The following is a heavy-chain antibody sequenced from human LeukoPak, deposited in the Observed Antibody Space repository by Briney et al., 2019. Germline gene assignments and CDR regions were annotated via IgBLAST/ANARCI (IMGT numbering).Heavy chain of an antibody. CDR3: ARHVTMVRGVAYYFDY. J-gene: IGHJ4*02. CDR1: GYSFTSYW. CDR2: IYAGDSDT. V-gene: IGHV5-51*01. D-gene: IGHD3-10*01. Sequence: GESLKISCKGSGYSFTSYWIGWVRQMPGKGLEWMGIIYAGDSDTRYSPSSQGQVTISADKSISTAYLQWSSLKASDTAMYYCARHVTMVRGVAYYFDYWGQGTLVTVSS.